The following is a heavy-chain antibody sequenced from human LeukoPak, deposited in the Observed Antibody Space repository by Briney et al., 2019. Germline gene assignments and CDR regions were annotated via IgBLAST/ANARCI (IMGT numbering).Heavy chain of an antibody. CDR1: GGTFSSYA. Sequence: SVKVSCKASGGTFSSYAISWVRQAPGQGLEWMGRIIPILGIANYAQKFQGRVTITADKSTSTAYMELSSLRSEDTAVYYCARGEWLRFGYFDYWGQGTLVTVSS. D-gene: IGHD5-12*01. V-gene: IGHV1-69*04. CDR3: ARGEWLRFGYFDY. J-gene: IGHJ4*02. CDR2: IIPILGIA.